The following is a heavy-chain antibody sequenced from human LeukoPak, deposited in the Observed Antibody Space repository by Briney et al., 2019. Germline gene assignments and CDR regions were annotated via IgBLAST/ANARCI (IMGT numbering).Heavy chain of an antibody. CDR3: ARHQMRYSYGTLFDY. Sequence: SETLSLTCTVSGGSISSYYWSWIRQPPGKGLEWIGFIYYSGSTYYNPSLKSRVTISVNTSKNQFSLRLSSVTATDTAEYFCARHQMRYSYGTLFDYWGQGTLVTVSS. CDR2: IYYSGST. V-gene: IGHV4-59*08. D-gene: IGHD5-18*01. J-gene: IGHJ4*02. CDR1: GGSISSYY.